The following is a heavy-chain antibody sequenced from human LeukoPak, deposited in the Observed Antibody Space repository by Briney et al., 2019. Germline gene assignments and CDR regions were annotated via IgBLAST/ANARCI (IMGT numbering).Heavy chain of an antibody. CDR1: GGTFSSYA. CDR2: IIPIFGTA. CDR3: ASLSVGATTFFDY. J-gene: IGHJ4*02. V-gene: IGHV1-69*05. D-gene: IGHD1-26*01. Sequence: SVKVSCKASGGTFSSYAISWVRQAPGQGLEWMGRIIPIFGTANYAQKFQGRVTITTDESTSTAYMELSSLRSEDTAVYYCASLSVGATTFFDYWGQGTLVTVSS.